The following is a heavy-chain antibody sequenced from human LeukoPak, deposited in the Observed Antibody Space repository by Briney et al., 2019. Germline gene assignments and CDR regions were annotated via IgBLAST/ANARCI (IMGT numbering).Heavy chain of an antibody. CDR2: IYHSGSS. J-gene: IGHJ5*02. CDR1: GYSISSGYY. CDR3: ARGGIASRPSCWFDP. Sequence: SETLSLTCTVSGYSISSGYYWGWILQPPGKGLEWIGSIYHSGSSYYNPSLKSRVTISVDTSKNQFSLKLSSVTAADTAVYYCARGGIASRPSCWFDPWGQGTLVTVSS. D-gene: IGHD6-6*01. V-gene: IGHV4-38-2*02.